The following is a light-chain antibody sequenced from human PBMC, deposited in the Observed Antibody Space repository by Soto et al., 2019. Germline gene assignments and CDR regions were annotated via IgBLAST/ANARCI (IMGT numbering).Light chain of an antibody. Sequence: EIEVSQSRSTLSFSPVERISLSCSPSRPVVRQYIAWYHQKSGQAPRLLLHDAVTRATGIPDRFSGSGSGSGTDFTLFISRLEPEDCGVYYCQQNGRSPTFGPGTKVDIK. J-gene: IGKJ3*01. CDR1: RPVVRQY. V-gene: IGKV3-20*01. CDR3: QQNGRSPT. CDR2: DAV.